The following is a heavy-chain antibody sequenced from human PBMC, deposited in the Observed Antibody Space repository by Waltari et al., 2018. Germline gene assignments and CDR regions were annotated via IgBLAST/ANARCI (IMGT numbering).Heavy chain of an antibody. J-gene: IGHJ5*02. Sequence: EVQLVESGGGLVKPGGSLRASCAASGLTFSRFSMNWVSQAPGKGLEWVSSISSSSSYIYYADSVKGRFTISRDNAKNSLYLQMNSLRAEDTAVYYCARDDYGGNNWFDPWGQGTLVTVSS. V-gene: IGHV3-21*01. CDR3: ARDDYGGNNWFDP. CDR2: ISSSSSYI. D-gene: IGHD4-17*01. CDR1: GLTFSRFS.